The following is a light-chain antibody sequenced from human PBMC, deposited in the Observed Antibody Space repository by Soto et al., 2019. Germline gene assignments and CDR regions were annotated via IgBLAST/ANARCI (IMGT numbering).Light chain of an antibody. CDR3: QQNYSIPWT. V-gene: IGKV1-39*01. CDR2: AAS. Sequence: DIQMTQSPSSLSASVGDRVTITCRASQTITSYLNWYQQKPGKAPKSLISAASSLQSGVPSRFSGTGSGTDFTLSISSLQPEDFATYYCQQNYSIPWTFGQGTKVEIK. J-gene: IGKJ1*01. CDR1: QTITSY.